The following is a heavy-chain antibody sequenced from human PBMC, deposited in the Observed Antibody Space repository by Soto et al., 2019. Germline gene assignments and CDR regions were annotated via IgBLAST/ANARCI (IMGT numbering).Heavy chain of an antibody. J-gene: IGHJ4*02. CDR2: ISSSSSYI. D-gene: IGHD5-12*01. V-gene: IGHV3-21*01. Sequence: EVQLVESGGGLVKPGGSLRLSCAASGFTFSSYSMNWVRQAPGKGLEWVSSISSSSSYIYHADSVKGRFTISRDNAKNSLYLQMNSLRAEDTAVYYCARGREVVATIGDDYWGQGTLVTVSS. CDR3: ARGREVVATIGDDY. CDR1: GFTFSSYS.